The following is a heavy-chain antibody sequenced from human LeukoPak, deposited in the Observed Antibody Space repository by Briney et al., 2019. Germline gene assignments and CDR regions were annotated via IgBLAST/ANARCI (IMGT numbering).Heavy chain of an antibody. J-gene: IGHJ4*02. V-gene: IGHV3-30*02. CDR3: AKEPPTGFDY. CDR2: IRYDGSNE. Sequence: GGSLRLSCAASGFTFSSYGLHWVRQAPGKGLEWVAFIRYDGSNEYYADSVKGRFTISRDNSKNTLYLQMHSLRAEDSAIYYCAKEPPTGFDYWGQGTLVTVSS. D-gene: IGHD2-8*02. CDR1: GFTFSSYG.